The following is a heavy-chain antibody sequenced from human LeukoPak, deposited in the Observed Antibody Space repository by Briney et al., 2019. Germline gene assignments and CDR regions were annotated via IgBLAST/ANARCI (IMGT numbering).Heavy chain of an antibody. Sequence: PSETLSLTCTVSGGSISSYYWSWIRQPAGKGLEWIGRIYTSGGTNYNPSLKSRVTMSVDTSKNQFSLKLSSVTAADTAVYYCARGKQLVHPTPYDAFDIWGQGTMVTVSS. CDR1: GGSISSYY. V-gene: IGHV4-4*07. CDR2: IYTSGGT. J-gene: IGHJ3*02. D-gene: IGHD6-13*01. CDR3: ARGKQLVHPTPYDAFDI.